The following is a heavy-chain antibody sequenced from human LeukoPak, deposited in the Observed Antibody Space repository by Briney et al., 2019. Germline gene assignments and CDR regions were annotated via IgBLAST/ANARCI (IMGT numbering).Heavy chain of an antibody. CDR1: GFTFNNYG. CDR3: ARDQESGTYVNRFDP. J-gene: IGHJ5*02. CDR2: IWYDGSNK. D-gene: IGHD1-26*01. Sequence: GGSLRLSCAASGFTFNNYGMHWVRQAPGKGLEWVAIIWYDGSNKYYADSVKGRFSISRDNSKNTLYLQMNSLRAEDTAVYYCARDQESGTYVNRFDPWGQGTLVTVSS. V-gene: IGHV3-33*01.